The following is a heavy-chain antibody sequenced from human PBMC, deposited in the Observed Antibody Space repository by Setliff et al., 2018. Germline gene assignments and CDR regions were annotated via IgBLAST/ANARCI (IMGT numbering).Heavy chain of an antibody. J-gene: IGHJ4*02. CDR2: IREDGGEK. V-gene: IGHV3-7*01. D-gene: IGHD3-16*01. CDR1: GFTFSTFW. Sequence: GGSLRLSCAASGFTFSTFWMDWVRQAPGKGLQWLANIREDGGEKHYVDSVKGRFTISRDNAKNSLYLQMNSLTVDDTGVYYCSRQLGDWGQGTPVTVSS. CDR3: SRQLGD.